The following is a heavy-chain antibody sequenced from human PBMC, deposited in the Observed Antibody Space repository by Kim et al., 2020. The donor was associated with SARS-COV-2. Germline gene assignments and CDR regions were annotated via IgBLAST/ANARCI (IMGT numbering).Heavy chain of an antibody. CDR2: IKSKTDGGTT. J-gene: IGHJ4*02. CDR1: GFTFSNAW. Sequence: GGSLRLSCAASGFTFSNAWMSWVRQAPGKGLEWVGRIKSKTDGGTTDYAAPVKGRFTISRDDSKNTLYLQMNSLKTEDTAVYYCTTGFPDLLWFGEYYESDYWGQGTLVTVSS. CDR3: TTGFPDLLWFGEYYESDY. V-gene: IGHV3-15*01. D-gene: IGHD3-10*01.